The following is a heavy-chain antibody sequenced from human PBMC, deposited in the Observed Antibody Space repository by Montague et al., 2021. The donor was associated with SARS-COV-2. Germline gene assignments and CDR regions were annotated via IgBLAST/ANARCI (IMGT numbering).Heavy chain of an antibody. CDR3: ARTNVVVSAASRYFDL. V-gene: IGHV4-59*01. J-gene: IGHJ2*01. D-gene: IGHD2-2*01. CDR2: IYYSGST. CDR1: GGSTSSYY. Sequence: SETLSLTCTVSGGSTSSYYWSWIRQPLGKGLEWIGCIYYSGSTNYNPSLKSRVTISVDTSKTQFSLKLNSVTAADTAVYYCARTNVVVSAASRYFDLWGRGTLVTVSS.